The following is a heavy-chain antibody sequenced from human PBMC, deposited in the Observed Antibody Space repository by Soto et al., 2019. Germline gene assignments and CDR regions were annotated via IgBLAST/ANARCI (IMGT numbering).Heavy chain of an antibody. CDR3: ARHDSSSAYYYYGMDV. CDR2: IYYSGST. J-gene: IGHJ6*02. D-gene: IGHD6-13*01. CDR1: GGSISSSSYY. V-gene: IGHV4-39*01. Sequence: QLQLQESGPGLVKPSETLSLTCTVSGGSISSSSYYWGWIRQPPGKGLEWIGSIYYSGSTYYNPSLKSRVTISVDTSKNQFSLKLSSVTAADTAVYYCARHDSSSAYYYYGMDVWGQGTTVTVSS.